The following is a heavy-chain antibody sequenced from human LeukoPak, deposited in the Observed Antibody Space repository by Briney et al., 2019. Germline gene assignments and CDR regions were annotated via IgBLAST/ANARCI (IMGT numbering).Heavy chain of an antibody. CDR3: ARGVGFYYYMDV. J-gene: IGHJ6*03. D-gene: IGHD1-26*01. Sequence: SETLSLTCTVSAGSISSNDYYWVWIRQPPGKGLEWIGSIYYSGRTYNSPSLKSRVTLSVDTSKNQFSPNLNSVTAADTAVYYCARGVGFYYYMDVWGKGTTVLVSS. CDR2: IYYSGRT. V-gene: IGHV4-39*01. CDR1: AGSISSNDYY.